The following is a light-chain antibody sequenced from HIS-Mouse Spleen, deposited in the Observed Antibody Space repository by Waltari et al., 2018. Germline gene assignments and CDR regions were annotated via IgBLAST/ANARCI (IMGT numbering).Light chain of an antibody. CDR2: EVS. Sequence: DIVMTQTPLSLSVTPGQPASISCKSSQSLLHSDGKTYLYWYLQKPGQSPQLLIYEVSSRSAGVPDRFRGSGSGTDFTLKISRVEAEDVGVYYCMQGIHLPLTFGGGTKVEIK. J-gene: IGKJ4*01. CDR1: QSLLHSDGKTY. CDR3: MQGIHLPLT. V-gene: IGKV2-29*03.